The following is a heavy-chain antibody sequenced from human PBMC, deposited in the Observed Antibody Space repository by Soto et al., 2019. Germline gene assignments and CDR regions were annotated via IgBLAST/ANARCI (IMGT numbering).Heavy chain of an antibody. J-gene: IGHJ5*02. CDR2: IDHSGYT. CDR1: GGSFSGYY. Sequence: SETLSLTCAVCGGSFSGYYWNRIRQPPGKGLEWIGEIDHSGYTNYNPSLKSRVTISVDTSKNQFSLRLTSVSAADTAVYYCARVRDWFDPWGQGTLVTVSS. D-gene: IGHD3-3*01. V-gene: IGHV4-34*01. CDR3: ARVRDWFDP.